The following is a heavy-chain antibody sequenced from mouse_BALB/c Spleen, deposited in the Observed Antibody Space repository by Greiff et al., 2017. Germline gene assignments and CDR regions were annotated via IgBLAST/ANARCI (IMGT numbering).Heavy chain of an antibody. Sequence: EVKLEESGGGLVKPGGSLKLSCAASGFAFSSYDMSWVRQTPEKRLEWVAYISSGGGSTYYPDTVKGRFTISRDNAKNTLYLQMSSLKSEDTAMYYCARRGYDYEGLAWFAYWGLGTLVTVSA. J-gene: IGHJ3*01. D-gene: IGHD2-4*01. CDR3: ARRGYDYEGLAWFAY. CDR2: ISSGGGST. CDR1: GFAFSSYD. V-gene: IGHV5-12-1*01.